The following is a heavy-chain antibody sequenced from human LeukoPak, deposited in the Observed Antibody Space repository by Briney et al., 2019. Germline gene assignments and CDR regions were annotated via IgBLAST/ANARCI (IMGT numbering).Heavy chain of an antibody. CDR3: ARVALYCSGGSCYSPYYYYYYMDV. V-gene: IGHV1-69*13. Sequence: SVKVSCKASGGTFSSYTISWVRQAPGQGLEWMGGIIPIFGTANYAQKFQGRVTITADESTSTAYMELSSLRSEDTAVYYCARVALYCSGGSCYSPYYYYYYMDVWGKGTTVTISS. D-gene: IGHD2-15*01. CDR2: IIPIFGTA. J-gene: IGHJ6*03. CDR1: GGTFSSYT.